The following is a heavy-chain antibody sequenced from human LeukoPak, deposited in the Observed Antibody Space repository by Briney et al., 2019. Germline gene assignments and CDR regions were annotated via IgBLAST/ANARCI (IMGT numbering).Heavy chain of an antibody. CDR2: IIPIFGTA. CDR1: GGTFSSYA. V-gene: IGHV1-69*05. J-gene: IGHJ6*03. D-gene: IGHD3-10*01. Sequence: ASVKVSCKASGGTFSSYAISWVRQAPGQGLEWMGGIIPIFGTANYAQKFQGRVTITTDESTSTAYMELSSLRSEDTAVYYCARGKWKFGEKKNYYYYMDVSGKGTTVTVSS. CDR3: ARGKWKFGEKKNYYYYMDV.